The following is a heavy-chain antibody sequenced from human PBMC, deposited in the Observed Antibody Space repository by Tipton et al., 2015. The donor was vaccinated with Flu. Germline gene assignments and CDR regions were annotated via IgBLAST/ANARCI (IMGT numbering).Heavy chain of an antibody. J-gene: IGHJ6*02. CDR2: INHSGST. CDR3: ARDDRVVVVPAAMGFLYGMDV. Sequence: TLSLTCAVYGGSFSGYYWSWFRQPPGKGLEWIGEINHSGSTNYNPSLKSRVTISVDTSRNQFSLKLSSVTAADTAVYYCARDDRVVVVPAAMGFLYGMDVWGQGTTVTVSS. D-gene: IGHD2-2*01. V-gene: IGHV4-34*01. CDR1: GGSFSGYY.